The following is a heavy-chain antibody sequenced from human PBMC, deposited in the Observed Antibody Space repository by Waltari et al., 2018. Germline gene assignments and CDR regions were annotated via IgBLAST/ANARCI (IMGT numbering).Heavy chain of an antibody. CDR1: GFRFSLYQ. CDR2: IWSDASHQ. CDR3: ARDVVADY. Sequence: QVQLVESAGGVVQPGRSLSLACGASGFRFSLYQMNWVRQAPGKGLELLASIWSDASHQYYADSVKGRFTISRDNSKNTLYLQMNSLRVEDTATYYCARDVVADYWGQEARVSVSS. J-gene: IGHJ4*02. D-gene: IGHD3-16*02. V-gene: IGHV3-33*01.